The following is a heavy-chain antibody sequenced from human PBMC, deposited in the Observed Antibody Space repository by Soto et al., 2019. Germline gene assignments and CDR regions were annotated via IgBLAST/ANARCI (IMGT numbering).Heavy chain of an antibody. CDR3: VAIVSRGSNVF. CDR2: LSWDSTRI. CDR1: GFIFIDYA. D-gene: IGHD1-26*01. J-gene: IGHJ4*02. Sequence: EVHLVESGGTLVQPGRSLRLSCAASGFIFIDYAMHWVRQAPGKGLEWVSGLSWDSTRIAYADSVRGRFTISRDNAKNSLYLLMDSLRAEDTALYYCVAIVSRGSNVFWGQGTLVTVSS. V-gene: IGHV3-9*01.